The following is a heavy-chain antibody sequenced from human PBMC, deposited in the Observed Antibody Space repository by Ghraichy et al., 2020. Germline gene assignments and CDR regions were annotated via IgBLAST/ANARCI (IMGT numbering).Heavy chain of an antibody. CDR2: INQSGGT. Sequence: SETLSLTCAVYGGSFRGYYWRWIRQSPGKGLEWIWEINQSGGTNYNPSLKSRVTISLDTSKNQFSLKLSSVTAADTALYYCARAVLDDSSSWYFFGYLDQGTLVAVSS. CDR3: ARAVLDDSSSWYFFGY. J-gene: IGHJ4*02. CDR1: GGSFRGYY. D-gene: IGHD6-13*01. V-gene: IGHV4-34*01.